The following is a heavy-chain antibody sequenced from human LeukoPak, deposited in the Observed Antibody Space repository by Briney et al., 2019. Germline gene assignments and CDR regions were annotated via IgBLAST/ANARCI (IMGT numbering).Heavy chain of an antibody. CDR3: AANGGPFDF. J-gene: IGHJ4*02. Sequence: GGSQRLSCAASGFTFRSYWMSWVRQAPGKGLEFVANIKQEGSEKYYVDSVKGRFTISRDNAKNSLYLQMNGLRAEDTAVYYCAANGGPFDFWGQGTLVTVPT. CDR1: GFTFRSYW. V-gene: IGHV3-7*05. D-gene: IGHD4-23*01. CDR2: IKQEGSEK.